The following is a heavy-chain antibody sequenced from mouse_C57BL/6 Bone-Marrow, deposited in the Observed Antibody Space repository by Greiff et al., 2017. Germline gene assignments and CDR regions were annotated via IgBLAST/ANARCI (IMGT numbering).Heavy chain of an antibody. J-gene: IGHJ2*01. CDR1: GYTFTDYE. Sequence: QVQLQQSGAELVRPGASVTLSCKASGYTFTDYEMHWVKQTPVHGLEWIGAIDPETGGTAYNQKFKGKAILTADKSSSTAYMELRSLTSEDSAVYYCTRLREGISSYFDYWGQGTTLTVSS. V-gene: IGHV1-15*01. CDR3: TRLREGISSYFDY. D-gene: IGHD1-1*01. CDR2: IDPETGGT.